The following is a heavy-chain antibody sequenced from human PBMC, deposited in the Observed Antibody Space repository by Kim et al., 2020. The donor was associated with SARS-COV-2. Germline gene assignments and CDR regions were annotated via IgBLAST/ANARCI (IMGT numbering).Heavy chain of an antibody. CDR2: Q. D-gene: IGHD3-9*01. J-gene: IGHJ1*01. Sequence: QYDVDSVRGRFTVSRDGANMYLQMNSLRAEDTAVYYCARTLTGTTESFEYWGRGTLVTVSS. V-gene: IGHV3-7*03. CDR3: ARTLTGTTESFEY.